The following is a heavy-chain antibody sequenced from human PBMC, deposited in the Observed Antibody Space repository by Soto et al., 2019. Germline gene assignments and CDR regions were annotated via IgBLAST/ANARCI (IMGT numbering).Heavy chain of an antibody. CDR1: GYTFTGYH. CDR2: INPNSGGT. D-gene: IGHD6-19*01. J-gene: IGHJ6*02. Sequence: QVQLVQSGADVEKPGASLKVSCQSSGYTFTGYHMHWVRQAPGQRLEWMGWINPNSGGTNYAQKFQGRVTLTRYTSISTAYMELSRLRSDDTAVYYGAREGGVIAVASTGMDVWGQGTTVTVSS. CDR3: AREGGVIAVASTGMDV. V-gene: IGHV1-2*02.